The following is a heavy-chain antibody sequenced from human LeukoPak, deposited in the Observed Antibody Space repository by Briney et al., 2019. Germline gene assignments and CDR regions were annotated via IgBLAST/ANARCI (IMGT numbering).Heavy chain of an antibody. J-gene: IGHJ4*02. Sequence: GSLRLSCTASGFTFGDYAMSWFRQAPGKGLEWIGEINHSGSTNYDPSLKSRVTISVDTSKNQFSLKLSSVTAADTAVYYCASGRPKAAAGHWGQGTLVTVS. CDR3: ASGRPKAAAGH. D-gene: IGHD6-13*01. CDR1: GFTFGDYA. V-gene: IGHV4-34*01. CDR2: INHSGST.